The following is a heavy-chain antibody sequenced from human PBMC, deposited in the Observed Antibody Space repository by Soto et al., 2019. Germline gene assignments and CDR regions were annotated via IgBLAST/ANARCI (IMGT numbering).Heavy chain of an antibody. J-gene: IGHJ6*02. CDR3: ARLITNTYSSSGGMDV. V-gene: IGHV5-10-1*01. D-gene: IGHD6-6*01. Sequence: GESLKISFKGSGYSFTSYWISWVRQMPGKGLEWMGRIDPSDSYTNYSPSFQGHVTISADKSISTAYLQWSSLKASDTAMYYCARLITNTYSSSGGMDVWGQGTTVTVSS. CDR2: IDPSDSYT. CDR1: GYSFTSYW.